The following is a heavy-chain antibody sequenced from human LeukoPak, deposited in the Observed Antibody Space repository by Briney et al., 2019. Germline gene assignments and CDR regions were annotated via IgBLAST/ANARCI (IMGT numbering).Heavy chain of an antibody. CDR1: GYTFSDYY. CDR2: INPNNGGT. V-gene: IGHV1-2*02. D-gene: IGHD6-13*01. J-gene: IGHJ5*02. CDR3: ARGYSSSWNWFDP. Sequence: ASVKVSCKASGYTFSDYYIHWVRQAPGLGLEWMGWINPNNGGTNYGEKFQGRVTMTRDTSISTAYMELSGLRSDDTAVYYCARGYSSSWNWFDPWGQGTLVTVSS.